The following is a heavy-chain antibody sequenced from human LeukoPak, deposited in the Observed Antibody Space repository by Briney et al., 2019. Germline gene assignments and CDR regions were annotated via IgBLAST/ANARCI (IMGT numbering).Heavy chain of an antibody. Sequence: GGSLRLSCAASGFTFSSYAMSWVRQAPGKGLEWVSSISSSSSYIYYADSVKGRFTISRDNSKNTLYLQMNSLRAEDTAVYYCAKDVLRYFDWLLFGDAFDIWGQGTMVTVSS. V-gene: IGHV3-21*01. CDR2: ISSSSSYI. D-gene: IGHD3-9*01. CDR3: AKDVLRYFDWLLFGDAFDI. CDR1: GFTFSSYA. J-gene: IGHJ3*02.